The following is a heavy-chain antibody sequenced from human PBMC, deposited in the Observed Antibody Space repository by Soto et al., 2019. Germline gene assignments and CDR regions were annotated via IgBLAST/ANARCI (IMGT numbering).Heavy chain of an antibody. D-gene: IGHD1-26*01. CDR1: GYTFTNFD. CDR3: ARLSAQKWNNWFDP. Sequence: ASVKVSCKASGYTFTNFDLHWVRQAPGQGLEWMGKINPDNGKTVYAQTFQGRVTMTRDTSMSTAYMELSGLRSEDTAVYFCARLSAQKWNNWFDPWGQGTLVTVSS. V-gene: IGHV1-8*01. CDR2: INPDNGKT. J-gene: IGHJ5*02.